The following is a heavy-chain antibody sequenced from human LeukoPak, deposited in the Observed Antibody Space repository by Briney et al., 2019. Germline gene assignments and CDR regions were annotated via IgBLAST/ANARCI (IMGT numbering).Heavy chain of an antibody. CDR3: ARDRYSSRLEYFEY. Sequence: GGSLRLSCAAPGFSFSSYGMHWVRQAPGKGLEWVAVIWYDGSKKYYADSVKGRFTISRDNSKNTLYLQMNSLRAEDTAVYYCARDRYSSRLEYFEYWGQGTLVTVSS. J-gene: IGHJ4*02. CDR1: GFSFSSYG. CDR2: IWYDGSKK. V-gene: IGHV3-33*01. D-gene: IGHD6-13*01.